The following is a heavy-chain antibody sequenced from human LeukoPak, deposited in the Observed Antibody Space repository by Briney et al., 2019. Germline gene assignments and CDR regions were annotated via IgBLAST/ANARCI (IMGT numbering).Heavy chain of an antibody. D-gene: IGHD3-3*01. V-gene: IGHV4-4*07. CDR2: IYTSGST. CDR1: GGSISSHY. CDR3: ARDRARITIFGVESGYFDY. J-gene: IGHJ4*02. Sequence: SETLSLTCTVSGGSISSHYWSWIRQPAGRGLEWLGRIYTSGSTNYNPSLKSRVTMSVDTSKNQFSLKLSSVTAADTAVYYCARDRARITIFGVESGYFDYWGQGTLVTVSS.